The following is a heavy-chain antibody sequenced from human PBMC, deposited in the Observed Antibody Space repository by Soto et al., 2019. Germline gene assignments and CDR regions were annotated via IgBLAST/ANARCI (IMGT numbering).Heavy chain of an antibody. J-gene: IGHJ1*01. Sequence: ASVKVSCKASGYLFTAYSMHWVRLAPGQGLEWMGVVNPSGGSTKYAQNFQGRVTMTRDTSTTTIYMGLSSLRSDDTAIYYCAREENCSGGTCYSEYFHRWGQGTLGTVS. V-gene: IGHV1-46*01. D-gene: IGHD2-15*01. CDR1: GYLFTAYS. CDR3: AREENCSGGTCYSEYFHR. CDR2: VNPSGGST.